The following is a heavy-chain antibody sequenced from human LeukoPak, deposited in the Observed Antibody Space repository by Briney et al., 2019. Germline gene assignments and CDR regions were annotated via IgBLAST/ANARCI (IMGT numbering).Heavy chain of an antibody. D-gene: IGHD6-13*01. CDR1: GFTFSSYD. CDR2: IGTAGDT. Sequence: GGSLRLSCAASGFTFSSYDMHWVRQATGKGLEWVSAIGTAGDTYYPGSVKGRFTISRENAKNSLYLQMNSLRAEDTAVYYCARDDSSSWYTTVDYWGQGTLVTVSS. CDR3: ARDDSSSWYTTVDY. J-gene: IGHJ4*02. V-gene: IGHV3-13*01.